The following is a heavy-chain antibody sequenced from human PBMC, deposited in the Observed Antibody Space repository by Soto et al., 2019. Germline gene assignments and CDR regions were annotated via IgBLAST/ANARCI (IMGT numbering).Heavy chain of an antibody. D-gene: IGHD3-22*01. J-gene: IGHJ5*02. CDR3: ARGRYYDSSGYYYPYNWFDP. CDR1: GGTFSSYA. Sequence: SVKVSCKASGGTFSSYAISWVRQAPGQGLEWMGGIVPIFGTANYAQKFQGRVTITADESTSTAYMELSSLRSEDTAVYYCARGRYYDSSGYYYPYNWFDPWGQGTLVTVSS. CDR2: IVPIFGTA. V-gene: IGHV1-69*13.